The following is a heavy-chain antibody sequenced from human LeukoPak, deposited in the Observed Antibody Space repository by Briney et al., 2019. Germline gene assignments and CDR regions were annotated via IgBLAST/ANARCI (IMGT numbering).Heavy chain of an antibody. D-gene: IGHD1-26*01. CDR1: GYTFTGYY. V-gene: IGHV1-2*02. J-gene: IGHJ4*02. CDR2: INPSSGGT. Sequence: ASVKVSCKASGYTFTGYYMHWVRQAPGQGLEWMGWINPSSGGTNYAQKFQGRVTMTRDTSISTAYMELSRLRSDDTAVYYCARDGSMPASIDYWGQGTLVTVSS. CDR3: ARDGSMPASIDY.